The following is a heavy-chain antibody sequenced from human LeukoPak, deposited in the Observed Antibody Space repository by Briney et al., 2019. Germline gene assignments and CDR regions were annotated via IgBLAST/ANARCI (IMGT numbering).Heavy chain of an antibody. D-gene: IGHD3-10*01. Sequence: SETLSLTCAVSGHSISTGYYLGWIRQPPGKGLEWIGSMSHNRGTYYNPSLKSRVTISMDTSKNQISLRLTSVTAADTAVYYCASYYASGVSAYNYYGMDVWGKGTTVTVSS. J-gene: IGHJ6*04. V-gene: IGHV4-38-2*01. CDR2: MSHNRGT. CDR1: GHSISTGYY. CDR3: ASYYASGVSAYNYYGMDV.